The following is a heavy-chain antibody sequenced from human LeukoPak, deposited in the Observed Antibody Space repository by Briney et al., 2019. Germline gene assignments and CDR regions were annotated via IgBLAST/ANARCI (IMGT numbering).Heavy chain of an antibody. J-gene: IGHJ4*02. D-gene: IGHD3-22*01. V-gene: IGHV3-30*18. Sequence: GGSLRLSCAASGFTFRSYGMHWVRQAPGKGLEWVAVISYDGSNKYYADSVKGRFTISRDNSKNTLYLQMNSLRAEDTAVYYCAKDHYYDSSGLDYWGQGTLVTVSS. CDR2: ISYDGSNK. CDR3: AKDHYYDSSGLDY. CDR1: GFTFRSYG.